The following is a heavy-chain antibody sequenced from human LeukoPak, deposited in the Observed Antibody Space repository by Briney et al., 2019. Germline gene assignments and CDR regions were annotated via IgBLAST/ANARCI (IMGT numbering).Heavy chain of an antibody. D-gene: IGHD6-25*01. CDR2: MYYRGTT. J-gene: IGHJ5*02. V-gene: IGHV4-39*01. CDR3: ARCIAAAGWFDP. Sequence: PSETLSLTCTVSGGSISSSSYYWGWIRQPPGKGLEWIGSMYYRGTTYYNPSLKSRVTISVDMSKNQLSLKVTSVTAADTPLYYCARCIAAAGWFDPWGQGTLVTVSS. CDR1: GGSISSSSYY.